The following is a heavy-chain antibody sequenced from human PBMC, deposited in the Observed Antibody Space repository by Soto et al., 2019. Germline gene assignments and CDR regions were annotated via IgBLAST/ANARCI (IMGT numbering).Heavy chain of an antibody. Sequence: ASVKVSCKASGYTFTSYGISWVRQAPGQGLDWMGWISAYNGNTKYAQDLQGRVTMTTDTSTSTAYMQLRSLRSYDTAMYYCARFSGGSYNTYYFYYGMDVWGQGTTVTVSS. CDR3: ARFSGGSYNTYYFYYGMDV. J-gene: IGHJ6*02. CDR2: ISAYNGNT. CDR1: GYTFTSYG. V-gene: IGHV1-18*04. D-gene: IGHD2-15*01.